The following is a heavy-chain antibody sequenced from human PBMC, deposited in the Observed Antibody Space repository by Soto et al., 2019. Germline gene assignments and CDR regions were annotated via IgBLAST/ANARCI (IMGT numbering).Heavy chain of an antibody. J-gene: IGHJ1*01. CDR3: AKAEGSSYGTEYSQH. CDR1: GFTFSTYA. V-gene: IGHV3-23*01. CDR2: IISSGGST. D-gene: IGHD6-13*01. Sequence: EVQLLESGGGLVQPGGSLRLSCAASGFTFSTYAMNWVRQAPGKGLEWVSLIISSGGSTYYADSVKGRFTISRDNSKNTLYLQMNSLRAYDTAVYYCAKAEGSSYGTEYSQHWGPGTLVHVSS.